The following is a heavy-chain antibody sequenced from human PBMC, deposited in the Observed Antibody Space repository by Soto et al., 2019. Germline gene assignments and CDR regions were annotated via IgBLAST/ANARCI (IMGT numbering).Heavy chain of an antibody. V-gene: IGHV6-1*01. J-gene: IGHJ4*02. CDR1: GDSVSSNSAA. D-gene: IGHD7-27*01. CDR2: TYYSSKWCN. CDR3: AREVTGEFDY. Sequence: SQTLSLTCAISGDSVSSNSAAWNWIRQSPSKGLEWLGMTYYSSKWCNVFAVSVKSRLTIYPDTSKNHFSLQLNFVTPDDTAVYYCAREVTGEFDYWGQGTLVTVSS.